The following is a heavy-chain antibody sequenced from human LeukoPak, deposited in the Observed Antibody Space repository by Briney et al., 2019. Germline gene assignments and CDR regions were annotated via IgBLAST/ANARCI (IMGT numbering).Heavy chain of an antibody. CDR1: GGSFSGYY. V-gene: IGHV4-34*01. CDR2: INHSGST. CDR3: ARGPAAGNDY. D-gene: IGHD6-13*01. J-gene: IGHJ4*02. Sequence: PSETLSLTCAVYGGSFSGYYWSWIRQPPGKGLEWIGEINHSGSTNYNPSLKSRVTMSVDTSKNQFSLKLSSVTAADTAVYYCARGPAAGNDYWGQGTLVTVSS.